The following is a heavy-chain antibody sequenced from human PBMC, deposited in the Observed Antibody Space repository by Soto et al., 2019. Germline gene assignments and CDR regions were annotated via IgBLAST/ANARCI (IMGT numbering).Heavy chain of an antibody. D-gene: IGHD1-26*01. J-gene: IGHJ1*01. CDR3: ASLNSGSYYGYFQQ. CDR1: GFTVSSNY. CDR2: IYSGGST. Sequence: EVQLVETGGGLIQPGGSLRLSCAASGFTVSSNYMSWVRQAPGKGLEWVSVIYSGGSTYYADSVKGRFTISRDNSKNTLYLQMNSLRAEDTAVYYCASLNSGSYYGYFQQWGKGTRVTVSS. V-gene: IGHV3-53*02.